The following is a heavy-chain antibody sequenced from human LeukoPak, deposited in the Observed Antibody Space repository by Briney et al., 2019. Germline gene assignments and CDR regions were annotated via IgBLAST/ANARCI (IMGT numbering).Heavy chain of an antibody. CDR1: GYTFTNYD. V-gene: IGHV1-8*01. D-gene: IGHD3-22*01. CDR2: MNPNSGNA. J-gene: IGHJ6*03. Sequence: ASVKVSCKASGYTFTNYDINWVRQVTGHGLEWMGWMNPNSGNAGYAQKFLGRLTLTRNTSIETAYMELSSLGSEDTAVYFCARGISGYQRNRGRYYYYYYMDVWGKGTTVTVSS. CDR3: ARGISGYQRNRGRYYYYYYMDV.